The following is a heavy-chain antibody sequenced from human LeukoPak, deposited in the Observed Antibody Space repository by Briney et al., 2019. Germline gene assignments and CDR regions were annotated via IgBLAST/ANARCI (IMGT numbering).Heavy chain of an antibody. CDR1: GGSISSGGYY. Sequence: SETLSLTCTVSGGSISSGGYYWSWIRQHPGKGLEWIGYIYYSGSTYYNPSLKSRVTISVDTSKNQFSLNLSSVTAADTAVYYCARSQDIIAVPAALPVRWGQGTLVSVSS. V-gene: IGHV4-31*03. CDR2: IYYSGST. J-gene: IGHJ4*02. CDR3: ARSQDIIAVPAALPVR. D-gene: IGHD2-2*01.